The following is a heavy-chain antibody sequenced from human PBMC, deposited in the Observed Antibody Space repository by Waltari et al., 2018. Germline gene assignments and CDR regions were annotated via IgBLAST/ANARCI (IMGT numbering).Heavy chain of an antibody. V-gene: IGHV3-7*03. CDR2: IKQDGSEK. Sequence: EVQLVESGGGLVQPGGSLRLSCAASGFTFSSYWMSWVRQAPGKGLEWVANIKQDGSEKYYVDSVKGRVTISRDNAKNSLYLQMNSLRAEDTAVYYCARDSLYYYDSSGLEYWGQGTLVTVSS. CDR3: ARDSLYYYDSSGLEY. J-gene: IGHJ4*02. D-gene: IGHD3-22*01. CDR1: GFTFSSYW.